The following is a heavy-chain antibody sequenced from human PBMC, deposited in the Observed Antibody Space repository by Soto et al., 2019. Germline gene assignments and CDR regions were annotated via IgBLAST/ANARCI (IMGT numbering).Heavy chain of an antibody. V-gene: IGHV1-69*06. D-gene: IGHD1-26*01. CDR3: ATIETLTYHNTRGPDLDF. CDR1: GGTFGSHT. J-gene: IGHJ4*02. Sequence: QVQLVQSGAEVKKPGSSVRVSCKVSGGTFGSHTFTWVRQAPGQGLEWMGEIIPVFNAANYAQRFQDRVTITEDRSATTVYLELSRLTSADTATYYCATIETLTYHNTRGPDLDFWGQGTLVIVSS. CDR2: IIPVFNAA.